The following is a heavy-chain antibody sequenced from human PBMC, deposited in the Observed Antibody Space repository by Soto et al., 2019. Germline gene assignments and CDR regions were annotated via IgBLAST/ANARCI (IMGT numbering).Heavy chain of an antibody. Sequence: PSSTLSLTFTVSGGSISSSSYYWGWLRQPPGKGLEWIGYIYYSGSTYYNPSLKSRVTISVDTSKNQFSLKLSSVTAADTAVYYCARVSYDFWSGINPYGMDVWGQGTTVTVSS. D-gene: IGHD3-3*01. J-gene: IGHJ6*02. CDR3: ARVSYDFWSGINPYGMDV. CDR1: GGSISSSSYY. V-gene: IGHV4-39*07. CDR2: IYYSGST.